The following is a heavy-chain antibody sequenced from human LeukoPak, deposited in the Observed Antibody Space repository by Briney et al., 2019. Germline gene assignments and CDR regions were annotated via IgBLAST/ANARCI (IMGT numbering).Heavy chain of an antibody. D-gene: IGHD6-19*01. CDR1: GFTFSSFA. J-gene: IGHJ4*02. Sequence: GRSLRLSCAASGFTFSSFAMSWVRQAPGKGLEWVSAISGSGGGTYYADSVKGRFTISRDNSKNTLYLEMNSQRAEDTAVYYCAKGYSSGWYYFDYWGQGTLVTVSS. V-gene: IGHV3-23*01. CDR3: AKGYSSGWYYFDY. CDR2: ISGSGGGT.